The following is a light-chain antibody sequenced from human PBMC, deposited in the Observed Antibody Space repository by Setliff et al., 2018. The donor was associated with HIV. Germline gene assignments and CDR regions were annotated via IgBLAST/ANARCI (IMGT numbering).Light chain of an antibody. Sequence: QSALTQPPSASGSPGQSVTISCTGTSSDVGGYNYVSWYQQHPGKAPKVMIYEVSKRPSGVPDRFSGSKSGNTASLTISGLQAEDEADYYCSSYTTSSTVVFGGGTKVTVL. V-gene: IGLV2-8*01. CDR3: SSYTTSSTVV. J-gene: IGLJ2*01. CDR2: EVS. CDR1: SSDVGGYNY.